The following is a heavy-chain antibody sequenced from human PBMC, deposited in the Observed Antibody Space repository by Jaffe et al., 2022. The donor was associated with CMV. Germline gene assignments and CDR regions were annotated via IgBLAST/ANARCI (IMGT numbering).Heavy chain of an antibody. CDR2: IYDSGST. CDR3: ARGDDYVSPHMDV. V-gene: IGHV4-59*01. Sequence: QVQLRESGPGLVKPSETLSLTCTVSGGSISGYYWSWIRQPPGKGLEWIGYIYDSGSTNYNPSLKSRVTISVDTSKNQLSLKLSSVTAADTAVYYCARGDDYVSPHMDVWGKGTTVTVSS. D-gene: IGHD3-16*01. J-gene: IGHJ6*03. CDR1: GGSISGYY.